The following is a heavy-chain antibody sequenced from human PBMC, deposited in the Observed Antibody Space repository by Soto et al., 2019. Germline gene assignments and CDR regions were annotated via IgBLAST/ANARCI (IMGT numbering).Heavy chain of an antibody. CDR1: GYSFTSYW. V-gene: IGHV5-51*01. J-gene: IGHJ3*02. D-gene: IGHD3-22*01. Sequence: GESLKISCKGSGYSFTSYWIGWVRQMPGKGLEWMGIIYPGDSDTRYSPSFQGQVTISADKSISTAYLQWSSLKASDTAMYYCASYYYDSSGHGDAFDIWGQGTMVTVSS. CDR2: IYPGDSDT. CDR3: ASYYYDSSGHGDAFDI.